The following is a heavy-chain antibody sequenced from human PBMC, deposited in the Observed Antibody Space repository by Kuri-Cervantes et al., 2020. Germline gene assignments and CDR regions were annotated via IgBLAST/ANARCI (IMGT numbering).Heavy chain of an antibody. CDR1: GFTVSSNS. CDR2: IYSGGSV. V-gene: IGHV3-66*02. Sequence: GESLKISCAASGFTVSSNSMSWVRQAPGKGLEWVSVIYSGGSVGYADSVKGRFTISRDNSKNTLYLQMNSLRAEDTAVYYCARECGGNCPTTHWYFALWGRGTLVTVSS. D-gene: IGHD2-21*02. CDR3: ARECGGNCPTTHWYFAL. J-gene: IGHJ2*01.